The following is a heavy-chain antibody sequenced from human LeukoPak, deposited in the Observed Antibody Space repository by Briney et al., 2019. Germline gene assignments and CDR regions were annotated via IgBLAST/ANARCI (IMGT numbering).Heavy chain of an antibody. J-gene: IGHJ4*02. CDR2: ISAYNGNT. V-gene: IGHV1-18*01. CDR1: GYAFTSYG. D-gene: IGHD6-19*01. CDR3: ARVASSGWSRHLYYFDY. Sequence: GASVKVSCKASGYAFTSYGISWVRQAPGQGLEWMGWISAYNGNTNYAQKLQGRVTMTTDTSTSTAYMELRSLRSDDTAVYYCARVASSGWSRHLYYFDYWGQGTLVTVSS.